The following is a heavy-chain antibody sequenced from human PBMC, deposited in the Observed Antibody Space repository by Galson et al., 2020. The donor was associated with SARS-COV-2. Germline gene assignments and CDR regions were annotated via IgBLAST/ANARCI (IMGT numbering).Heavy chain of an antibody. CDR3: AREPTYGYSSGWYKVEDY. CDR1: ARSLTGYF. D-gene: IGHD6-19*01. CDR2: PHTSGSP. Sequence: SETLSPTCLVYARSLTGYFCSCIRQLHGNWLEWIGAPHTSGSPTYNPSLKSRVTISVDTSKNQLSLKLSAVTAADTAVYYCAREPTYGYSSGWYKVEDYWGQGTLVTVSS. J-gene: IGHJ4*02. V-gene: IGHV4-34*01.